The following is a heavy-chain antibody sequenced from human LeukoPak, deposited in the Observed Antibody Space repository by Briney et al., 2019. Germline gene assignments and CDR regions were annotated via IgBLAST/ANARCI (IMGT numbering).Heavy chain of an antibody. V-gene: IGHV3-30*18. CDR3: AKDSSGEWFDP. CDR2: ISYDGSNK. CDR1: GFTFSSYG. D-gene: IGHD3-16*01. Sequence: GGSLRLSCAASGFTFSSYGIHWVRQAPGKGLEWVAVISYDGSNKYYADSVKGRFTISRDNSKNTLYLRMNSLRAEDTAVYYCAKDSSGEWFDPWGQGTLVTVSS. J-gene: IGHJ5*02.